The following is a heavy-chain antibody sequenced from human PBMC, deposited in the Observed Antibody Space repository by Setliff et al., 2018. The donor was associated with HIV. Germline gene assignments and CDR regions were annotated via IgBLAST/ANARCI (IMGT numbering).Heavy chain of an antibody. Sequence: SETLSLTCTVSGGSISGFYWSWVRQSPGNGMEWNGWIYDSGATKYNPSLKSRATISLETSKMQFSLKLNSVSAADTAVYYCARQPYDSRSFGWFDPWGQGTLVTVSS. D-gene: IGHD3-10*01. CDR3: ARQPYDSRSFGWFDP. CDR1: GGSISGFY. V-gene: IGHV4-59*08. J-gene: IGHJ5*02. CDR2: IYDSGAT.